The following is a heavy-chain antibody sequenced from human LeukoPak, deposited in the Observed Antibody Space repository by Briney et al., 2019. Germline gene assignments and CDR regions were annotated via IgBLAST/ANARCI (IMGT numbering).Heavy chain of an antibody. J-gene: IGHJ3*02. Sequence: ASVKVSCKASGGTFISYAISWVRQAPGQGLEWMGGIIPIFGTANYAQKFQGRVTITADESTSTAYMELSSLRSEDTAVYYCARVGDTAMVYDAFDIWGQGTMVTVSS. D-gene: IGHD5-18*01. V-gene: IGHV1-69*01. CDR2: IIPIFGTA. CDR1: GGTFISYA. CDR3: ARVGDTAMVYDAFDI.